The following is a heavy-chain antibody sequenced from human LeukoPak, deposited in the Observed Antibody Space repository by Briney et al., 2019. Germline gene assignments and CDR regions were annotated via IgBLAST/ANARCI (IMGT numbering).Heavy chain of an antibody. CDR2: IYYSGST. V-gene: IGHV4-59*08. Sequence: SETLSLTCTVSGGSVSSYYWSWIRQPPGKGLEWIWYIYYSGSTNYNPSLKSRVTISVDTSKNQFSLKLSSVTAADTAVYYCARLAVTTDAFDIWGQGTMVTVSS. CDR3: ARLAVTTDAFDI. J-gene: IGHJ3*02. CDR1: GGSVSSYY. D-gene: IGHD4-17*01.